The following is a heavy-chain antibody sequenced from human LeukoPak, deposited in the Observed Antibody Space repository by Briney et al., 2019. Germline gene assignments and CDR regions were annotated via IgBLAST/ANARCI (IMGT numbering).Heavy chain of an antibody. CDR3: AKDFEGYSSSWYYFDY. CDR1: GFTFNNYA. CDR2: ICGSGGRT. V-gene: IGHV3-23*01. D-gene: IGHD6-13*01. Sequence: GGSLRLSCAASGFTFNNYAMSWVRQAPGKGLEWVSTICGSGGRTYYADSVKGRFTISRDNSKNTLYLQMNSLRAEDTAIYYCAKDFEGYSSSWYYFDYWGQGTLVTVSS. J-gene: IGHJ4*02.